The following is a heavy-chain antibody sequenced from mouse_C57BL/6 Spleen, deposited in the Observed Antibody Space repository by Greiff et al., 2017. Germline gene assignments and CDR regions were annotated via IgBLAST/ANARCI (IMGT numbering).Heavy chain of an antibody. CDR2: IDPSDSYT. V-gene: IGHV1-69*01. J-gene: IGHJ1*03. Sequence: QVQLQQSGAELVMPGASVKLSCKASGYTFTSYWMHWVKQRPGQGLEWIGEIDPSDSYTNYNQKFKGKSTLTVDKSSRTAYMQLSSLTSEDSAVYYCARRGSYWYFDVWGTGTTVTVSS. CDR1: GYTFTSYW. D-gene: IGHD1-1*01. CDR3: ARRGSYWYFDV.